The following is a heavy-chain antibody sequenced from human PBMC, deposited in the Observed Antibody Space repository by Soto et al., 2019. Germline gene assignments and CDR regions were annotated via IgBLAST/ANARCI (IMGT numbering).Heavy chain of an antibody. D-gene: IGHD4-4*01. V-gene: IGHV1-69*06. CDR1: GGTFSSYA. CDR2: IIPIFGTA. Sequence: AVKVSCKASGGTFSSYAISWLRQAPAHRLEWMGGIIPIFGTANYAQKFQGRVTITADKSTSTAYMELSSLRSEDTAVYYCARVGRLQMMFDRFDPWGQGTLVTVSS. J-gene: IGHJ5*02. CDR3: ARVGRLQMMFDRFDP.